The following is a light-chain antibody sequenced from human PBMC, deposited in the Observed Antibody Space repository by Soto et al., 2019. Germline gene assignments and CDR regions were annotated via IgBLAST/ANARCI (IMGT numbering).Light chain of an antibody. CDR3: SSYKPTTLA. CDR1: TSDVGGYIS. J-gene: IGLJ3*02. V-gene: IGLV2-14*01. CDR2: EVS. Sequence: QSALTQPASVSGSPGQSVTISCTGTTSDVGGYISVSWYQQHPGKAPKLMIYEVSNRPSGVSNRFSGSKSGNTASLTISGLQVEDEADYYCSSYKPTTLAFGGGTKVTVL.